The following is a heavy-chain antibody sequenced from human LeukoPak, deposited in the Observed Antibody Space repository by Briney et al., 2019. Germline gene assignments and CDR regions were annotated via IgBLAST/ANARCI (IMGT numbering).Heavy chain of an antibody. CDR1: GYTFTGYY. J-gene: IGHJ4*02. D-gene: IGHD3-22*01. CDR3: ARWITMIVGGYYFDY. Sequence: GASVKVSCKASGYTFTGYYMHWVRQAPGQGLDWMGRINPNSGGTNYAQKFQGRVTMTRDTSISTAYMELSRLRSDDTAVYYCARWITMIVGGYYFDYWGQGTLVTVSS. CDR2: INPNSGGT. V-gene: IGHV1-2*06.